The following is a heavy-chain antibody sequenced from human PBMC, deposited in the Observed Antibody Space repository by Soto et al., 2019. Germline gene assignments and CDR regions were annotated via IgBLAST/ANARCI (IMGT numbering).Heavy chain of an antibody. CDR3: ARSPYYYDPNSGYFQH. CDR1: GGTFSSYA. D-gene: IGHD3-22*01. J-gene: IGHJ1*01. Sequence: QVQLVQSGAEVKKPGSSVKVSCKASGGTFSSYAISWVRQAPGQGLEWMGGIIPIFGTANYAQKFQGRVTDNGDESTSTAYMELSSLRSEDTAVYYCARSPYYYDPNSGYFQHWGQGTLVTVSS. CDR2: IIPIFGTA. V-gene: IGHV1-69*01.